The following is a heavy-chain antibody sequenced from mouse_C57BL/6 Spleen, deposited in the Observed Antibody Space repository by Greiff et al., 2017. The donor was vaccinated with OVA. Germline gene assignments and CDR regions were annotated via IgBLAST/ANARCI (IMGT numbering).Heavy chain of an antibody. CDR2: FYPGSGSI. CDR1: GYTFTEYT. Sequence: QVQLQQSGAELVKPGASVKLSCKASGYTFTEYTIHWLKQRSGQGLEWIGWFYPGSGSIKYNEKFKDKATLTADKSSSTVYMELSRLTAEDTAVYSCARHEEGRGYWYFDVWGTGTTVTVSS. J-gene: IGHJ1*03. CDR3: ARHEEGRGYWYFDV. V-gene: IGHV1-62-2*01.